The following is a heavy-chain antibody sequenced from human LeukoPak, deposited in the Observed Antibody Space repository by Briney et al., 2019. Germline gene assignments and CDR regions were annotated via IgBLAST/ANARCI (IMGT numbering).Heavy chain of an antibody. V-gene: IGHV3-21*01. CDR2: ISSSSSYI. Sequence: PGGSLRLSCAASGFTFSSYSMNWVRQAPGKGLEWVSSISSSSSYIYYADSVKGRFTISRDNAKNSLYLQMNSLRAEDTAVYYCASDTGIAAAGPSDDYWGQGTLVIVSS. CDR1: GFTFSSYS. J-gene: IGHJ4*02. CDR3: ASDTGIAAAGPSDDY. D-gene: IGHD6-13*01.